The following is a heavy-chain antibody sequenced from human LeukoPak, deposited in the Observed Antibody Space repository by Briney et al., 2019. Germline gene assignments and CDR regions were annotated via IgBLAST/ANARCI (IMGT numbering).Heavy chain of an antibody. CDR3: ARDTVNGPFVISLDY. J-gene: IGHJ4*02. CDR1: GFSLTNYE. V-gene: IGHV3-48*03. CDR2: ISSGGNTE. Sequence: GGSLRLSCTASGFSLTNYEMNWVRQTPGKGLEWVSHISSGGNTEYYADSVRGRFTMARDNAKSSLFLQMNSLRAEDTAIYYCARDTVNGPFVISLDYWGQGALVTVSS. D-gene: IGHD2-8*01.